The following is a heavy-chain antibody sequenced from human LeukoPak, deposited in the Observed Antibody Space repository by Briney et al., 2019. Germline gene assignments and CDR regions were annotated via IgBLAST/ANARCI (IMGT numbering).Heavy chain of an antibody. CDR1: GFTFSNFA. V-gene: IGHV3-30-3*01. Sequence: GRSLRLSCAASGFTFSNFAMHWVRQAPGKGLEWVAVISYDATNKYYIDPVKGRFTISRDNSKNTVYLQMNSLRPEDTAVYYCVRDRYDIPWGQGTLVTVSS. CDR3: VRDRYDIP. CDR2: ISYDATNK. J-gene: IGHJ5*02. D-gene: IGHD3-9*01.